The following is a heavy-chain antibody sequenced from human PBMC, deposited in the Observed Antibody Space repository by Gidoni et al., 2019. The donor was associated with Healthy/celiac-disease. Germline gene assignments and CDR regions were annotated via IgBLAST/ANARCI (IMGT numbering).Heavy chain of an antibody. Sequence: QVQLVQSGAEVKTPGASVTVSCKASGYTFTVYSMHWVRQAAGEGLEWMGWIKPNSGGTNYAQKLQGWVTMTRDTSISTAYRELSRLRSDDTAVYYCARGLQGAFDIWGQGTMVTVSS. CDR2: IKPNSGGT. V-gene: IGHV1-2*04. CDR3: ARGLQGAFDI. J-gene: IGHJ3*02. CDR1: GYTFTVYS. D-gene: IGHD1-1*01.